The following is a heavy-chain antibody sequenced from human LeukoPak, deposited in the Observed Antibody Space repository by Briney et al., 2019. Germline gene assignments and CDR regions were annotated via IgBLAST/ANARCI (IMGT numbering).Heavy chain of an antibody. V-gene: IGHV4-61*01. J-gene: IGHJ4*02. CDR2: IYFSGST. CDR1: GGSVSSGTYY. CDR3: ARSYSSNRYSFDY. Sequence: PSETLSLTCDVSGGSVSSGTYYWSWIRQPPGKGLEWIGYIYFSGSTSYNPSLKSRLTISIDTSKNQFSLKLTSVTAADTAVYYCARSYSSNRYSFDYWGQGTLVTVSS. D-gene: IGHD6-13*01.